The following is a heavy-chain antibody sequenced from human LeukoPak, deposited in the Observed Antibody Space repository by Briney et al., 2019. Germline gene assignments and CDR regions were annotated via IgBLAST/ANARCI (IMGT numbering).Heavy chain of an antibody. Sequence: PGGSLRLSCAASGFTFSTYNMNWVRQAPGKGLEWVSYISSSSTTSYADSVKGRLTISRDNAKNSLYLQMNSLRDEDTAVYYCARTSLRTFHIWGQGTMVTVSS. J-gene: IGHJ3*02. CDR1: GFTFSTYN. V-gene: IGHV3-48*02. CDR2: ISSSSTT. CDR3: ARTSLRTFHI.